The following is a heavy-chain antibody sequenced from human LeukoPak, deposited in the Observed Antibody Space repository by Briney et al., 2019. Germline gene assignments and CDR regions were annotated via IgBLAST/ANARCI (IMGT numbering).Heavy chain of an antibody. D-gene: IGHD3-22*01. V-gene: IGHV3-9*01. CDR1: GFTFDDYA. CDR3: AKGAYRPSLMVVVVNSVFDV. CDR2: ISWNSGSI. Sequence: GGSLRLSCAASGFTFDDYAMHWVRQAPGKGLEWVSGISWNSGSIGYADSVKGRFTISRDNAKNSLYLQLNGLRVDDTAIYYCAKGAYRPSLMVVVVNSVFDVWGQGTLVTVSS. J-gene: IGHJ4*02.